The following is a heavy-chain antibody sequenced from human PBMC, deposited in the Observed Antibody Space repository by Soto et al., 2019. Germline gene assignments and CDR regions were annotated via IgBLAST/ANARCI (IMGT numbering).Heavy chain of an antibody. CDR1: NGSISSSSYY. CDR2: IYYRGST. CDR3: ARQVSATGYYFDA. J-gene: IGHJ4*02. Sequence: SETLSLTCSVSNGSISSSSYYWGWIRQPPGKGLEWIGCIYYRGSTHYDPSLKSRVTISVDTSTNQFSLQLRSVSAADTAIYYCARQVSATGYYFDAWGQGALVTVSS. V-gene: IGHV4-39*01.